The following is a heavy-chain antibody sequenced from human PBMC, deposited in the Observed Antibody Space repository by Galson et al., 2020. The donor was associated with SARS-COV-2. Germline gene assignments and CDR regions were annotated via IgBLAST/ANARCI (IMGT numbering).Heavy chain of an antibody. V-gene: IGHV3-30*04. Sequence: GGSLRLSCAASGFTISSYAMHWVRQAPGKGLEWVAVISYDGSNKYYADSVKGRFTISRDNSKNTLYLQMNSLRAEDTAVYYCASQIPSYPPDYWGQGTLVTVSS. CDR3: ASQIPSYPPDY. D-gene: IGHD3-10*01. J-gene: IGHJ4*02. CDR1: GFTISSYA. CDR2: ISYDGSNK.